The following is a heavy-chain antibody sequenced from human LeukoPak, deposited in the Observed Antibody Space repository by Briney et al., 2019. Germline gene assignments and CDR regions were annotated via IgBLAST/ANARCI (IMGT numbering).Heavy chain of an antibody. CDR2: VSTGSNYI. Sequence: GGSLRLSCTASGFTFSSYSLNWVRQAPGKGLEWVSSVSTGSNYIYYADSVKGRFTISRDNDKNSLYLQMNSLRVEDTAVYYCARGWGDILSGYYHGMDVWGQGTTVTVSS. V-gene: IGHV3-21*01. D-gene: IGHD3-9*01. CDR1: GFTFSSYS. CDR3: ARGWGDILSGYYHGMDV. J-gene: IGHJ6*02.